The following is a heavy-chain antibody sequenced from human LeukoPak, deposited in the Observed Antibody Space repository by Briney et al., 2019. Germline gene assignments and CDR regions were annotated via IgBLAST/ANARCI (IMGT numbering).Heavy chain of an antibody. J-gene: IGHJ4*02. CDR3: AREEEAGGRNYFDY. V-gene: IGHV3-21*01. CDR1: GFTFSSYS. CDR2: ISSSSSYI. Sequence: PGGSLRLSCAASGFTFSSYSMNWVRQAPGKGLEWVSSISSSSSYIYYADSVKGRFTISRDNAKNSLYLQMNSLRAEDTAVYYRAREEEAGGRNYFDYWGQGTLVTVSS. D-gene: IGHD3-16*01.